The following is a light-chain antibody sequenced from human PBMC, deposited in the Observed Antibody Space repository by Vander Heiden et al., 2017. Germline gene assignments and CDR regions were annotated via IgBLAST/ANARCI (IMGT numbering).Light chain of an antibody. Sequence: QLVLTQSPSASASLGASVKLTCTLSSGHSSYAIAWHQQQPEKGPRYLMNLNSDGSHNKGDGIPDRFSGSSSGAERYLTISSPQSEDEADYYCQTWDTGIQVFGGGTKLTVL. CDR2: LNSDGSH. J-gene: IGLJ3*02. CDR1: SGHSSYA. V-gene: IGLV4-69*01. CDR3: QTWDTGIQV.